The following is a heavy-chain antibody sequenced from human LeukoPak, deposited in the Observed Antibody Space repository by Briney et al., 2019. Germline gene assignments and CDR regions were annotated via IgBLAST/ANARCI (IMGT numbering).Heavy chain of an antibody. Sequence: GGSLRLSCAASGFTFSSYAMSWVRQAPGKGLEWVSAISGSGGSTYYADSVKGRFTISRDNSKNTLYLRMNSLRAEDTAVYYCAKVHRVPDYFDYWGQGTLVTVSS. CDR1: GFTFSSYA. V-gene: IGHV3-23*01. CDR2: ISGSGGST. CDR3: AKVHRVPDYFDY. J-gene: IGHJ4*02.